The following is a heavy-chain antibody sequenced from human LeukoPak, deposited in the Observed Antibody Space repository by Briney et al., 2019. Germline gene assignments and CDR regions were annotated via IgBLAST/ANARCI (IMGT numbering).Heavy chain of an antibody. Sequence: ASVKVSCKVSGYTLTELSMHWVRQAPGKGLEWMGGFDPEDGETIYAQKFQGRVTMTEDTSTDTAYMELSSLRSEDTAVYYCATCHYDFWSGYERGAFDIWGQGTMVTVSS. CDR2: FDPEDGET. CDR3: ATCHYDFWSGYERGAFDI. CDR1: GYTLTELS. J-gene: IGHJ3*02. V-gene: IGHV1-24*01. D-gene: IGHD3-3*01.